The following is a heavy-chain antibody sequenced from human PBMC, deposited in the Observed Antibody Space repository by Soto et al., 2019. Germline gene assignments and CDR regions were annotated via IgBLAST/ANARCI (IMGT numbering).Heavy chain of an antibody. J-gene: IGHJ4*02. CDR3: ARLYGSVSTFDY. D-gene: IGHD6-25*01. CDR2: IDPSDSYT. Sequence: GESLKISCKGSGYSFTSYWISWVRQMPGKGLEWMGRIDPSDSYTNYSPSFQGHVTISADKSISTAYLQWSSLRAEDTAVYYCARLYGSVSTFDYWGQGTLVTVSS. V-gene: IGHV5-10-1*01. CDR1: GYSFTSYW.